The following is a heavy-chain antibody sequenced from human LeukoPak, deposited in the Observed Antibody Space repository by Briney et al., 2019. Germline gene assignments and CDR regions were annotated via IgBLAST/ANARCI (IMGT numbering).Heavy chain of an antibody. CDR2: INHRGST. J-gene: IGHJ3*02. V-gene: IGHV4-34*01. CDR3: ARGSTVTGDTDAFDI. Sequence: SETLSLTCAVYGWSFSGYYWSWIRQPPGKGLEWIGGINHRGSTNYNPSLKSRVNISVDTSKNQFSLKLSSVTAADTAVYYCARGSTVTGDTDAFDIWGQGTMVTVSS. D-gene: IGHD4-17*01. CDR1: GWSFSGYY.